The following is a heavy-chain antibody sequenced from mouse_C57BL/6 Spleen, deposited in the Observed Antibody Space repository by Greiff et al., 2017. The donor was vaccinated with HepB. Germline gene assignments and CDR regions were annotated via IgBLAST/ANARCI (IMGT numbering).Heavy chain of an antibody. CDR2: ISDGGSYT. V-gene: IGHV5-4*01. Sequence: EVQLVESGGGLVKPGGSLKLSCAASGFTFTSYAMSWVRQTPEKRLEWVATISDGGSYTYYPDNLKGRFTISRDNAKNNLYLQMSHLKSEDTAMYSCASDRRRDYTMDYWGQGTSVTVSS. J-gene: IGHJ4*01. CDR3: ASDRRRDYTMDY. CDR1: GFTFTSYA.